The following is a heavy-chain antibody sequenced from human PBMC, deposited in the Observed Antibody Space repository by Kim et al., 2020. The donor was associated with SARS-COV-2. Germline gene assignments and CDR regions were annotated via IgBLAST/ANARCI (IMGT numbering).Heavy chain of an antibody. Sequence: GGSLRLSCAASGFTFNKAWMSWVRQAPGKGLEWVGRVKGKTDGGTTDYAAPVKGRFTISRDESKNTLYLQMNSLKTEDTAVYYCFTEHYHCFSTSCYAAHFDYWGQGTLVTVSS. CDR1: GFTFNKAW. CDR3: FTEHYHCFSTSCYAAHFDY. CDR2: VKGKTDGGTT. V-gene: IGHV3-15*01. D-gene: IGHD2-2*01. J-gene: IGHJ4*02.